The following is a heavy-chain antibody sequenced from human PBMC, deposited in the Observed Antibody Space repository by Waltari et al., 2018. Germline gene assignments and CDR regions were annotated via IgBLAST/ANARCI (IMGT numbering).Heavy chain of an antibody. D-gene: IGHD6-13*01. CDR1: GGTFSSYA. CDR3: ARELYEQQLGN. Sequence: QVQLVQSGAEVKKPGSSVKVSCKASGGTFSSYAISWVRQAPGQGLEWMGGISPGFCTANYAQKYQGRVTITADETTSTAYMELSSLRSEDTVVYYCARELYEQQLGNWGQGTLVTVSS. J-gene: IGHJ4*02. V-gene: IGHV1-69*13. CDR2: ISPGFCTA.